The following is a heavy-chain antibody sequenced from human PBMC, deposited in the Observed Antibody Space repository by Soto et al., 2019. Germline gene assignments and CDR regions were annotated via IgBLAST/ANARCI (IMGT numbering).Heavy chain of an antibody. CDR3: TTDRGYCSSTSCYWFDP. Sequence: GVSLRLSCAASGFTFSNAWMSWVRQAPGKGLEWVGRIKSKTDGGTTDYAAPVKGRFTISRDDSKNTLYLQMNSLKTEDTAVYYCTTDRGYCSSTSCYWFDPWGQGTLVTVSS. J-gene: IGHJ5*02. CDR1: GFTFSNAW. V-gene: IGHV3-15*01. D-gene: IGHD2-2*01. CDR2: IKSKTDGGTT.